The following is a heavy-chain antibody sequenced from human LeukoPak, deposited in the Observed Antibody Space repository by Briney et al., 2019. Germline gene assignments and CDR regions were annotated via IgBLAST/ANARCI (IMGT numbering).Heavy chain of an antibody. CDR1: GYSISSGYY. CDR3: ARVYRAAAAYFDP. J-gene: IGHJ5*02. V-gene: IGHV4-38-2*02. CDR2: IYHSGST. Sequence: SETLSLTCTVSGYSISSGYYWGWIRQPPGKGLEWIGSIYHSGSTYYNPSLKSRVTISVDTSKNQFSLKLSSVTAADTAVYYCARVYRAAAAYFDPWGQGTLVTVSS. D-gene: IGHD6-13*01.